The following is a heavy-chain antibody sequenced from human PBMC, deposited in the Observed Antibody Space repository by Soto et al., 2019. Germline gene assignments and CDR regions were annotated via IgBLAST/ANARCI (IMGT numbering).Heavy chain of an antibody. V-gene: IGHV3-48*02. CDR3: VREDILGVRSFDY. CDR1: GFTFGAYS. J-gene: IGHJ4*02. CDR2: ISSGSKTI. Sequence: GWSLRLSCAASGFTFGAYSVNWVRQAPGKGLEWISYISSGSKTIYYADSVKGRFIVSRDNAKNSQYLQMNRLRDEDTAVYYCVREDILGVRSFDYWGQGTLVTVSS. D-gene: IGHD3-9*01.